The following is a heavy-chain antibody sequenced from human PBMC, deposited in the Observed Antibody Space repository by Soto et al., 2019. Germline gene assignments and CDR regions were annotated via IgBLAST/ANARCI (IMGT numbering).Heavy chain of an antibody. V-gene: IGHV3-15*01. CDR2: IKSKTDGGTT. D-gene: IGHD3-10*01. Sequence: GGSLRLSCAASGFTFSNAWMSWVRQAPGKGLEWVGRIKSKTDGGTTDYAAPVKGRFTISRDDSKNTLYLQMNSLKTEDTAVYYCTTEWPLIWFGELLFPYYFDYWGQGTLVTVSS. CDR1: GFTFSNAW. J-gene: IGHJ4*02. CDR3: TTEWPLIWFGELLFPYYFDY.